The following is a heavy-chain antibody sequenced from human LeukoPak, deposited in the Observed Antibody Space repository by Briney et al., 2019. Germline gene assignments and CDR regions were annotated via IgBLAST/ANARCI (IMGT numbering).Heavy chain of an antibody. CDR3: ARGDSGSFSQFDC. CDR2: IYYSGST. D-gene: IGHD1-26*01. J-gene: IGHJ4*02. CDR1: GGSVSSGSYY. V-gene: IGHV4-61*01. Sequence: SETLSLTCTVSGGSVSSGSYYWSWIRQPPGKGLEWIGYIYYSGSTNYNPSLKSRVTISVDTSKNLFSLKLTSVTAADTAVYYCARGDSGSFSQFDCWGQGTLVTVSS.